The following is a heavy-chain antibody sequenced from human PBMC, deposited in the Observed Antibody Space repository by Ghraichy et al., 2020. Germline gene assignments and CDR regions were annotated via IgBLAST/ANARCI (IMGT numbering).Heavy chain of an antibody. CDR2: ISAYNGNT. J-gene: IGHJ4*02. CDR1: GYTFTSYG. CDR3: ARANPIQNDKPKYGWFGELSRGQFDY. D-gene: IGHD3-10*01. Sequence: ASVKVSCKASGYTFTSYGISWVRQAPGQGLEWMGWISAYNGNTNYAQKLQGRVTMTTDTSTSTAYMELRSLRSDDTAVYYCARANPIQNDKPKYGWFGELSRGQFDYWGQGTLVTVSS. V-gene: IGHV1-18*04.